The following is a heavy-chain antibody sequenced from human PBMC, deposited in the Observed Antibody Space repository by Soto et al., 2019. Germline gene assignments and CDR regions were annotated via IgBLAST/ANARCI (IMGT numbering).Heavy chain of an antibody. V-gene: IGHV4-31*03. CDR2: IYYSGST. CDR3: ARGGWSDNWFVP. CDR1: GGSITSGGYY. D-gene: IGHD6-19*01. Sequence: QVQLQESGPGLVRPSETLSLTCTVSGGSITSGGYYWGWIRQHPGKGLEWIGHIYYSGSTSYNPSLKSRVSMSADTSKNLFSMKLSSVTAADTAVYYCARGGWSDNWFVPWGQGTLVTVSS. J-gene: IGHJ5*02.